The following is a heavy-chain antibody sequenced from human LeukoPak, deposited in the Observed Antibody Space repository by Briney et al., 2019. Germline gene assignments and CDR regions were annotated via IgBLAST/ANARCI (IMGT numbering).Heavy chain of an antibody. V-gene: IGHV3-53*01. D-gene: IGHD3-10*01. J-gene: IGHJ4*02. CDR1: GFAVSSNY. CDR2: IYSGGST. Sequence: GSLRLSCAASGFAVSSNYLSWVRQAPGKGLEWVSVIYSGGSTYYADSVKGRLTISRDNSKNTPYLQMNSLRAEDTAVYYCAVGGEYHKYYFDYWGQGTLVTVSS. CDR3: AVGGEYHKYYFDY.